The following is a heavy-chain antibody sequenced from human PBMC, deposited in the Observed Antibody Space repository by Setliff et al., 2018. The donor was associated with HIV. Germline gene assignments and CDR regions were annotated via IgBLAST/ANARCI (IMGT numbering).Heavy chain of an antibody. D-gene: IGHD3-10*01. CDR1: DASISRFY. Sequence: SETLSLTCSVSDASISRFYWGWIRQPPGKGLEWIVSFYYSRSTYYNPSLKSRATLSVDTSKNQFSLKLSSVTAADTAVYYCARVKSGSLGGYVDQWGQGTLVTV. V-gene: IGHV4-39*07. CDR3: ARVKSGSLGGYVDQ. J-gene: IGHJ5*02. CDR2: FYYSRST.